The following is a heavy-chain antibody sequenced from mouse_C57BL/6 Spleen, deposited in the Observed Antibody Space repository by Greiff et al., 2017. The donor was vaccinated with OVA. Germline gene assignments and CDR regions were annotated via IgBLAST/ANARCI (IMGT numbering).Heavy chain of an antibody. CDR2: IDPSDSET. D-gene: IGHD2-5*01. V-gene: IGHV1-52*01. Sequence: VQLQQPGAELVRPGSSVKLSCKASGYTFTSYWMPWVKQRPIQGLEWIGNIDPSDSETHSNQQFKDKATLTVDKSSSPAYMQLSSLTSEDSAVYYCAGYSISWGYFDVWGTGTTVTVSS. CDR1: GYTFTSYW. CDR3: AGYSISWGYFDV. J-gene: IGHJ1*03.